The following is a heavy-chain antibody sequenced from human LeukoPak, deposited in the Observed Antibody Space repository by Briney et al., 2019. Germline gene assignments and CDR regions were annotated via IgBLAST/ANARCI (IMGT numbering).Heavy chain of an antibody. Sequence: ASVRVSCKASGYTFTSYGISWVRQAPGQGLEWMGWISADNGNTNYAQTLQGRVTMTTDTSTSTAYMELRSLRSDDTAVYYCARGIVVVPAAIIEDYMDVWGKGTTVTVSS. CDR2: ISADNGNT. J-gene: IGHJ6*03. D-gene: IGHD2-2*02. CDR3: ARGIVVVPAAIIEDYMDV. CDR1: GYTFTSYG. V-gene: IGHV1-18*01.